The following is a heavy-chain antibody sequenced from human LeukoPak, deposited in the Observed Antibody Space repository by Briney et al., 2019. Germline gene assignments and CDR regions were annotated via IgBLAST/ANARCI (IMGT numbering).Heavy chain of an antibody. Sequence: SETLSLTCTVSGGSISSYYRSWIRQPPGKGLEWIGYIYTSGSTNYNPSLKSRVTISVDTSKNQFSLKLSSVTAADTAVYYCARHRWSGSYQFDYWGQGTLVTVSS. CDR3: ARHRWSGSYQFDY. V-gene: IGHV4-4*09. D-gene: IGHD1-26*01. CDR2: IYTSGST. J-gene: IGHJ4*02. CDR1: GGSISSYY.